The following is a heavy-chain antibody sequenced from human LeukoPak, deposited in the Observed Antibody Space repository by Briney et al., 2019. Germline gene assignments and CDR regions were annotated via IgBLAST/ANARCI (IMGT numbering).Heavy chain of an antibody. Sequence: GSSVKVSCKASGGTFSSYAISWVRQAPGQGLEWMGRIIPILGIASYAQKFQGRVTITADKSTSTAYMELSSLRSEDTAVYYCARSMVRGLYYYYGMDVWGQGTTVTVSS. CDR3: ARSMVRGLYYYYGMDV. D-gene: IGHD3-10*01. V-gene: IGHV1-69*04. CDR1: GGTFSSYA. J-gene: IGHJ6*02. CDR2: IIPILGIA.